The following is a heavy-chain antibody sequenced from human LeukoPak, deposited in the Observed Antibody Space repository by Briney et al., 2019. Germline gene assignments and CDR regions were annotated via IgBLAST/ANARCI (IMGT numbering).Heavy chain of an antibody. CDR1: GGSFSSSSYY. V-gene: IGHV4-39*07. CDR2: IYYSRST. J-gene: IGHJ5*02. CDR3: AREITACSSTSCYRSSRWFDP. D-gene: IGHD2-2*01. Sequence: SETQSLTCTVSGGSFSSSSYYWGWIRQPPGKGLDWVGSIYYSRSTYYNPSLKSRVTISVDTSKNQFSLKLSSVTAADTAVYYCAREITACSSTSCYRSSRWFDPWGQGTLVTVSS.